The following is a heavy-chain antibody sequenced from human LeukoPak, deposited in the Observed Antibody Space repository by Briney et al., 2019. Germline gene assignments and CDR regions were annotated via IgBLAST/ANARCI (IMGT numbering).Heavy chain of an antibody. V-gene: IGHV3-15*01. CDR3: TTAGGDYRYCFDY. Sequence: GGSLRLSCAASGFTFSNAWMSWVRQAPGKGLEWVGRIKSKTDGGTTDYAAPVKGRFTISRDDSKNTLYLQMNSLKTEDTAVYYCTTAGGDYRYCFDYWGQGTLVTVSS. CDR2: IKSKTDGGTT. J-gene: IGHJ4*02. D-gene: IGHD4-17*01. CDR1: GFTFSNAW.